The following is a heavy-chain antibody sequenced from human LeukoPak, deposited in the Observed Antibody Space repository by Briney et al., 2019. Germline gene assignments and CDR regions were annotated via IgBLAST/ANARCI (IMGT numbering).Heavy chain of an antibody. CDR2: IKSDGSDK. CDR1: GFTFSAYW. J-gene: IGHJ4*02. V-gene: IGHV3-7*03. D-gene: IGHD3-3*01. CDR3: ARDQYDTWSRRGNFDS. Sequence: GGSLRLSCAASGFTFSAYWMGWVRQPPGKGLEWMANIKSDGSDKIYVDSVKGRFTISRDNARNSLYLQMNSLRAKDTAVFYCARDQYDTWSRRGNFDSWGQGTLVIVSS.